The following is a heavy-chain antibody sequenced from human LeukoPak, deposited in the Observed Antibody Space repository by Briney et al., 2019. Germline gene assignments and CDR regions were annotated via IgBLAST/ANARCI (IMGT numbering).Heavy chain of an antibody. CDR2: ISGSGGST. V-gene: IGHV3-23*01. Sequence: GGYLRLSCAASGFTFSSYAMSGVRQAPGKGLEWVSAISGSGGSTYYADSVKGRFTISRDNSKNTLYLQMNSLRAEDTAVYYCANFVGIRPYSDYYDSSGRFDYWGQGTLVTVSS. D-gene: IGHD3-22*01. CDR1: GFTFSSYA. J-gene: IGHJ4*02. CDR3: ANFVGIRPYSDYYDSSGRFDY.